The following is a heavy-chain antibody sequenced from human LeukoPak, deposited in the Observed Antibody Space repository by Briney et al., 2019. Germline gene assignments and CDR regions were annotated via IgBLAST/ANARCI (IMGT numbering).Heavy chain of an antibody. J-gene: IGHJ6*03. CDR2: ISWDGGST. CDR1: GFTFDDYA. Sequence: GGSLRLSCAASGFTFDDYAMHWVRQAPGKGLEWVSLISWDGGSTYYADSVKGRFTISRDNSKNSLYLQMNSLRAEDTALYYCAKGGREGPYSGSYYSYYYYYMDVWGKGTTVTVSS. V-gene: IGHV3-43D*03. D-gene: IGHD1-26*01. CDR3: AKGGREGPYSGSYYSYYYYYMDV.